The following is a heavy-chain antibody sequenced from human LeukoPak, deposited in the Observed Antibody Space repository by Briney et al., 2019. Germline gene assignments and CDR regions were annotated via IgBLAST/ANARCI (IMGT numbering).Heavy chain of an antibody. J-gene: IGHJ6*03. Sequence: GGSLRLSCAASGFTFSDYYMSWIRQAPGKGLEWVSYISSSGSTIYYADSVKGRFTISRDNAKNSLYLQMNSLRAEDTAVYYCVSVDYYYYMDVWGKGTTVTVSS. CDR3: VSVDYYYYMDV. D-gene: IGHD3-16*01. CDR2: ISSSGSTI. V-gene: IGHV3-11*01. CDR1: GFTFSDYY.